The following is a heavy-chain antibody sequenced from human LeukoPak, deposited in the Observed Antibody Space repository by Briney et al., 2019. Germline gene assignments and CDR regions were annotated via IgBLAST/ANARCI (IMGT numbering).Heavy chain of an antibody. V-gene: IGHV3-48*02. D-gene: IGHD6-19*01. CDR2: ISDTGHTI. Sequence: PGGSLRLSCAASGFIFATSGMNWVRQTRGKGLEWLAYISDTGHTIYYSDSLKGRSTVYRDNAKKLLFLQMNRLRDEDTAIYYCSRAQWVVREIGHYWGQGTLVSVSS. CDR3: SRAQWVVREIGHY. J-gene: IGHJ4*02. CDR1: GFIFATSG.